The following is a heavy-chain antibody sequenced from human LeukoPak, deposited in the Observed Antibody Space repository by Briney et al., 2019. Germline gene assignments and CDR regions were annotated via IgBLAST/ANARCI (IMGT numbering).Heavy chain of an antibody. V-gene: IGHV4-4*07. Sequence: PSETLSLTCTVSGGSISSYYWSWIRQPAGKGLEWIGRIYISGSTNYNPSLKSRVTMSVDTSKNQFSLKLSSVTAADTAVYYCARGWWLVLVPGWDYWGQGTLVTVSS. CDR3: ARGWWLVLVPGWDY. CDR1: GGSISSYY. J-gene: IGHJ4*02. D-gene: IGHD6-19*01. CDR2: IYISGST.